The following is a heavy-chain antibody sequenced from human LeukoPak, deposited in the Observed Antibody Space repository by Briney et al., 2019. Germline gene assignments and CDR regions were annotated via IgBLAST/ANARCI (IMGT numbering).Heavy chain of an antibody. CDR1: GFTFSSYA. CDR2: ISGSGGST. CDR3: AKSAYYDASGYYREYYFDY. J-gene: IGHJ4*02. V-gene: IGHV3-23*01. D-gene: IGHD3-22*01. Sequence: HPGGSLRLSCAASGFTFSSYAMSWVRQAPGKGLEWVSAISGSGGSTYYADSVKGRFTISRDKTKNTLYLQMNSLRAEDTAVYYCAKSAYYDASGYYREYYFDYWGQGTLVTVSS.